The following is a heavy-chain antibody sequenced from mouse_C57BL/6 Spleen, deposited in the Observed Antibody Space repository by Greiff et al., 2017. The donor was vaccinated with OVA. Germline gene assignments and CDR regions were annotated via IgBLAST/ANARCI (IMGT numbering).Heavy chain of an antibody. J-gene: IGHJ4*01. Sequence: QVQLQQPGAELVRPGSSVKLSCKASGYTFTSYWMHWVKQRPIQGLEWIGNIDPSDSETHYNQKFKDKATLTVDKSSSTAYMQRSSLTSEDSAVYYCARDGYSAMDYWGQGTAVTVSS. CDR1: GYTFTSYW. CDR2: IDPSDSET. V-gene: IGHV1-52*01. CDR3: ARDGYSAMDY. D-gene: IGHD2-3*01.